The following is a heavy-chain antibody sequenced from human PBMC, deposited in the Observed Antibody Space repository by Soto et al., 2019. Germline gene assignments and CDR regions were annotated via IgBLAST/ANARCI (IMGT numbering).Heavy chain of an antibody. CDR1: GVSISRYY. J-gene: IGHJ3*01. CDR3: ESEASGDMVVAGAFDV. Sequence: QVQLQESGPGLVKPSETLSLNCAISGVSISRYYWSWIRQSPGKGLLWIGYVNFKGQTNYNPPLKSRANISVDPSNNQISLKLSSVPAADTAVYYCESEASGDMVVAGAFDVWGQGPMVSVSS. CDR2: VNFKGQT. V-gene: IGHV4-59*01. D-gene: IGHD2-15*01.